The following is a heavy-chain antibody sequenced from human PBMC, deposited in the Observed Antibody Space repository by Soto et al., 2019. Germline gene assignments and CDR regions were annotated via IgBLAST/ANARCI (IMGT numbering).Heavy chain of an antibody. CDR2: ISWNSGSI. Sequence: GGSLRLSCAASGFTFDDYAMHWVRQAPGKGLEWVSGISWNSGSIGYADSVKGRFTISRDNAKNSLYLQMNSLRAEDTALYYCAKTGMGFLEWSTWYFDSWGEGTLVAVAS. V-gene: IGHV3-9*01. CDR1: GFTFDDYA. CDR3: AKTGMGFLEWSTWYFDS. J-gene: IGHJ4*02. D-gene: IGHD3-3*01.